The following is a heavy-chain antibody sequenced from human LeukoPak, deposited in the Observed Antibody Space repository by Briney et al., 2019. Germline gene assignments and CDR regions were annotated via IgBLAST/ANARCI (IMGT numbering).Heavy chain of an antibody. D-gene: IGHD3-16*01. CDR2: ISWNSGSI. V-gene: IGHV3-9*01. CDR1: GFTFDDYA. Sequence: PGRSLRLSCAASGFTFDDYAMHWVRQAPGKGLEWGSGISWNSGSIGYADSVKGRFTISRDNDKNSLYLQMNSLRAEDTALYYCAKDIGKYYDYVWGTPDYWGQGTLVTVSS. CDR3: AKDIGKYYDYVWGTPDY. J-gene: IGHJ4*02.